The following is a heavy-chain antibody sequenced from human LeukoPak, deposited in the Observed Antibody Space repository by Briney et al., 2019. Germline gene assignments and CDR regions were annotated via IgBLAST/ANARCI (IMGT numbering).Heavy chain of an antibody. CDR1: GYTFTSYG. CDR3: ARDLGFGELSYFDY. D-gene: IGHD3-10*01. J-gene: IGHJ4*02. Sequence: ASVKVSCKASGYTFTSYGIIWVRQAPGQGLEWRGWISVYNGNTKYAQKIQGRVTMTTDTSTSTAYMELRSLRSDDTAVYYCARDLGFGELSYFDYWGQGTLVTVSS. CDR2: ISVYNGNT. V-gene: IGHV1-18*01.